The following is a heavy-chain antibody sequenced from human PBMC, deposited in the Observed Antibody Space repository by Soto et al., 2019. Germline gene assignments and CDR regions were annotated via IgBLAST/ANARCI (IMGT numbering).Heavy chain of an antibody. CDR2: ISAHNGNT. D-gene: IGHD1-1*01. Sequence: QAHLVQSGAEVKKPGASVKVSCKGSRYAFTTYGITWVRQAPGQGLEWMGWISAHNGNTNYAQKLQGRVTVTRDTSTSIAYMELRSLRSDDTAVYYCARGRYGDYWGQGALVTVSS. J-gene: IGHJ4*02. CDR3: ARGRYGDY. CDR1: RYAFTTYG. V-gene: IGHV1-18*01.